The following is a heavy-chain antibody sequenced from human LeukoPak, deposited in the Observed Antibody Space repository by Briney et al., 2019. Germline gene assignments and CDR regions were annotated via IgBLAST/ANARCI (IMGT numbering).Heavy chain of an antibody. V-gene: IGHV3-64*01. CDR1: GFTFSDYI. J-gene: IGHJ6*02. CDR2: ISGNGGNT. Sequence: GGSLRLSCAASGFTFSDYIMHWVRQAPGKGLECVSVISGNGGNTYYANSVKGRFTISRDNSRNTLYLQMGSLRVEDMAVYYCARDLDYYGSGSSIHWYYGMDVWGQGSTVTVSS. D-gene: IGHD3-10*01. CDR3: ARDLDYYGSGSSIHWYYGMDV.